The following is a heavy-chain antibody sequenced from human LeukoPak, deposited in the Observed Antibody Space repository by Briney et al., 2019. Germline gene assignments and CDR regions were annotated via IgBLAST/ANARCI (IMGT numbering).Heavy chain of an antibody. CDR3: ARDRRHRYCSSTSCLSGDY. V-gene: IGHV1-18*01. D-gene: IGHD2-2*01. Sequence: GESLKVSCKASGYTFTSYGISWVRQAPGQGLEWMGWISAYNGNTNYAQKLQGRVTMTTDTSTSTAYMELRSLRSGDTAVYYCARDRRHRYCSSTSCLSGDYWGQGTLVTVSS. J-gene: IGHJ4*02. CDR2: ISAYNGNT. CDR1: GYTFTSYG.